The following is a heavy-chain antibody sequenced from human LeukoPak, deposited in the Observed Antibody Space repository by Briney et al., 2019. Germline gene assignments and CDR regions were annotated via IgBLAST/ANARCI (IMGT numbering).Heavy chain of an antibody. CDR1: GYTFTSYD. Sequence: ASVKVSCKASGYTFTSYDINWVRQATGQGLEWMGWMNPNSGNTGYAQKFQGRVTMTRNTSISTAYMELSSLRSEDTAVYYCARVVAVAQTGQRWYYYYGMDVWGQGTTVTASS. CDR3: ARVVAVAQTGQRWYYYYGMDV. D-gene: IGHD6-19*01. J-gene: IGHJ6*02. V-gene: IGHV1-8*01. CDR2: MNPNSGNT.